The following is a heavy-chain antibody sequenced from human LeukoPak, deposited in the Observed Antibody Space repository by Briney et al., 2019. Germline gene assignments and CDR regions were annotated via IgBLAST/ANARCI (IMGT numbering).Heavy chain of an antibody. D-gene: IGHD1-26*01. CDR3: ARVAEGGAFDI. V-gene: IGHV3-20*04. CDR1: GFTDYG. CDR2: INWNGGTT. J-gene: IGHJ3*02. Sequence: GGSLRLSCAASGFTDYGMSWVRQAPGKGLEWVSGINWNGGTTTYADSVKGRFTISRDNAKNSLYLQMNSLRAEDTAVYYCARVAEGGAFDIWGQGTMVTVSS.